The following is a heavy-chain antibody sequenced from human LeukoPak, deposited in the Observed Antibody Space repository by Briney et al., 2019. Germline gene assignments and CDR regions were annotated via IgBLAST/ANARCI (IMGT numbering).Heavy chain of an antibody. D-gene: IGHD2-15*01. J-gene: IGHJ6*02. V-gene: IGHV4-34*01. CDR3: ARTPYYYYGMDV. CDR1: GGSFSGYY. CDR2: INHSGLT. Sequence: SETLSLTCSVYGGSFSGYYWSWIRQPPGKGLEWIGEINHSGLTNYNPSLKSRVTISVDTSKNHFSLKLSSVTAADTAVYYCARTPYYYYGMDVWGQGTTVTVSS.